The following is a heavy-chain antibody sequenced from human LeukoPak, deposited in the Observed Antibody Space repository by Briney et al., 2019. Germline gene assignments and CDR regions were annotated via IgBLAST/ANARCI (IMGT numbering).Heavy chain of an antibody. CDR2: VFYSGST. D-gene: IGHD4-17*01. J-gene: IGHJ4*02. Sequence: SETLSLTCTVSGGSISSYYWSWIRQPPGKGLEWIGYVFYSGSTNYNPSLKSRVIISVYMSKNQLSLNFTSVPAWDRAVYYCAREVGDYVGVFDYWGQGTLATVSS. CDR3: AREVGDYVGVFDY. V-gene: IGHV4-59*01. CDR1: GGSISSYY.